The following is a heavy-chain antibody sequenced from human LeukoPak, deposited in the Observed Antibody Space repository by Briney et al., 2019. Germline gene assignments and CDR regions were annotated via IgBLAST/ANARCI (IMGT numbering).Heavy chain of an antibody. CDR1: GYTFTSYG. CDR3: ARGYYYGSGSYYSNRYYFDY. Sequence: ASVKVSCKASGYTFTSYGISWVRQAPGQGLEWMGWISAYNGNTNYAQKLQGRVTMTTDTSTSTAYMELSRLRSDDTAVYYCARGYYYGSGSYYSNRYYFDYWGQGTLVTVSS. D-gene: IGHD3-10*01. J-gene: IGHJ4*02. V-gene: IGHV1-18*01. CDR2: ISAYNGNT.